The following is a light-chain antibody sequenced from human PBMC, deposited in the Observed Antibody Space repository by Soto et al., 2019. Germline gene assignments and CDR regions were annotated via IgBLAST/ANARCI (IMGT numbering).Light chain of an antibody. CDR1: QSIGTW. Sequence: IQMTQSPSTLSASVGDRVTITWGASQSIGTWLAWYQQKPGKAPKLLIFDASTLESGVPSRFSGRGSGTDFTLTISSLQTDDFATYYCQQYSDSSGAFGQGTKV. CDR3: QQYSDSSGA. J-gene: IGKJ1*01. CDR2: DAS. V-gene: IGKV1-5*01.